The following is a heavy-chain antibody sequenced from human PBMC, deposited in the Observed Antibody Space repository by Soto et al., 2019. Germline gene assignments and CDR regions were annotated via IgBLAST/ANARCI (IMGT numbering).Heavy chain of an antibody. CDR3: ARARSGGEKDY. V-gene: IGHV4-59*01. Sequence: SETLSLTCTVSGGSISSYYWSWIRQPPGKGLEWIGYIYYSGSTNYNPSLKSRVTISVATSKNQFSLKLSSVTAAATAVYYCARARSGGEKDYWGQGTLVTVSS. D-gene: IGHD3-10*01. CDR1: GGSISSYY. J-gene: IGHJ4*02. CDR2: IYYSGST.